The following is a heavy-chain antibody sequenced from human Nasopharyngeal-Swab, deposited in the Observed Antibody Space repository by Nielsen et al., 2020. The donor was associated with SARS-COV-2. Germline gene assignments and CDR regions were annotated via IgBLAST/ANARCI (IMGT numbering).Heavy chain of an antibody. Sequence: WIRQSPSRGLEWLGRTYYRSKWYNDYAGSVKSRITINPDTSKNQFSLQLNSVTPEDTAVYYCARASSITIFGVVISRGYYYYGMDVWGQGTTVTVSS. CDR2: TYYRSKWYN. V-gene: IGHV6-1*01. CDR3: ARASSITIFGVVISRGYYYYGMDV. D-gene: IGHD3-3*01. J-gene: IGHJ6*02.